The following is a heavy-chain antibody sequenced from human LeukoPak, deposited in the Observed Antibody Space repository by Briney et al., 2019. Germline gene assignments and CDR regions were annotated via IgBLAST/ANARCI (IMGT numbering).Heavy chain of an antibody. V-gene: IGHV4-59*06. J-gene: IGHJ4*02. D-gene: IGHD1-1*01. CDR3: ASAAVDWNDGATDY. Sequence: KPSETLSLTCTVSGGSISSYYWSWIRQPPGKGLEWIGYIYYSGSTYYNPSLKSRVTISVDTSKNQFSLKLSSVTAADTAVYYCASAAVDWNDGATDYWGQGTLVTVSS. CDR2: IYYSGST. CDR1: GGSISSYY.